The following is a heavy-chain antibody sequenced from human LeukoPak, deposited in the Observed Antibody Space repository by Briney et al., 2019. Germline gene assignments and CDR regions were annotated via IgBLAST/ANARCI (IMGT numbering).Heavy chain of an antibody. CDR2: INHSGST. CDR3: ARGRMYSGSYPLDY. D-gene: IGHD1-26*01. J-gene: IGHJ4*02. CDR1: GGSFSGYY. Sequence: SETLSLTCAVYGGSFSGYYWSWIRQPPRKGLEWIGEINHSGSTNYNPSLKSRVTISVDTSKNQFSLKLSSVTAADTAVYYCARGRMYSGSYPLDYWGQGTPVTVSS. V-gene: IGHV4-34*01.